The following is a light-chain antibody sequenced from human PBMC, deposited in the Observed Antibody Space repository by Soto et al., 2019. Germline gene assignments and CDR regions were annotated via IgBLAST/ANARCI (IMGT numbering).Light chain of an antibody. CDR2: SDN. CDR3: AAWDDSLNGFV. J-gene: IGLJ1*01. V-gene: IGLV1-44*01. CDR1: SSNAGSNI. Sequence: QSVLTQPPSASGTAGQRFTISCSGSSSNAGSNIVDWYQQLPGTAPKLLIYSDNQRPSGVPDRFSGSKSGASASLAIIRLQSEDEADYYCAAWDDSLNGFVFGTGNKLTVL.